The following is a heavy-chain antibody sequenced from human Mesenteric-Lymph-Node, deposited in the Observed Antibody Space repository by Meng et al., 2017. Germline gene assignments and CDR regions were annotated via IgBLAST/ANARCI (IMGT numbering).Heavy chain of an antibody. CDR3: TRGGGAYCGGDCLRTFDY. Sequence: GESLKISCAASGVTVSSSYMSWVRQAPGKGLEWVSVIYSAGSTYYADSVKGRFTISRDTSKNTLYLQMNSLRAEDTAVYYCTRGGGAYCGGDCLRTFDYWGQGTLVTVSS. CDR1: GVTVSSSY. CDR2: IYSAGST. J-gene: IGHJ4*02. D-gene: IGHD2-21*02. V-gene: IGHV3-66*02.